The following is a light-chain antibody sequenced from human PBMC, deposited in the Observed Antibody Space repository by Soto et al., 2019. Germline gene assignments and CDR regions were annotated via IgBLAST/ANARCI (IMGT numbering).Light chain of an antibody. CDR3: QQRGNWPPT. V-gene: IGKV3-11*01. CDR1: QSIGSF. Sequence: EIVLTQSPATLSLSPGERATLSCRASQSIGSFLAWYQQKPGQPPRLLIYDASNRATGIPGRFSGSGSGTDFTLTISSLEPEDFACYYCQQRGNWPPTFGPGTKVNIK. J-gene: IGKJ3*01. CDR2: DAS.